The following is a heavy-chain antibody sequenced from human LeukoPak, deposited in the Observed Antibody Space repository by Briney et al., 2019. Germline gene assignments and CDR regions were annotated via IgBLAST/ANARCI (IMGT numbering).Heavy chain of an antibody. Sequence: GGSLRLSCAASVFTFSTNAMNWVRQALRKGLEWVLTISDSGANTYYADSVRGRFTISRDNSKNTLYLQKNSLRADDTAIYYCAKSMTLQWRGFFDLWGRGTHVTVSS. CDR3: AKSMTLQWRGFFDL. CDR1: VFTFSTNA. V-gene: IGHV3-23*01. J-gene: IGHJ2*01. CDR2: ISDSGANT. D-gene: IGHD6-19*01.